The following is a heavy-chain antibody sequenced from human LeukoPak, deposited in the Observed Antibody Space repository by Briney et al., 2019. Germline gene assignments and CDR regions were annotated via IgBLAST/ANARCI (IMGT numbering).Heavy chain of an antibody. CDR1: GYTFTGYY. CDR2: INPNSGGT. J-gene: IGHJ6*02. Sequence: GASVKVSCKASGYTFTGYYMHWVRQAPGQGLEWMGWINPNSGGTNYAQKFQGRVTMTRDTSISTAYMELSRLRSDDTAVYYCARDLVSYSSSWYYYYGMDVRGQGTTVTVSS. CDR3: ARDLVSYSSSWYYYYGMDV. D-gene: IGHD6-13*01. V-gene: IGHV1-2*02.